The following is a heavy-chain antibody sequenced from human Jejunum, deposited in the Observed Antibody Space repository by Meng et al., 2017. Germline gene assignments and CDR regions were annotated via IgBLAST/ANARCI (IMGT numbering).Heavy chain of an antibody. CDR3: TRGGGRDYGY. CDR2: MSEDGRDN. J-gene: IGHJ4*02. D-gene: IGHD3-16*01. CDR1: GFTFSSYW. Sequence: GESLKISCAASGFTFSSYWMTWVRQAPGKGLEWVATMSEDGRDNYYVDSVKGRFTISRDNAKNSVYLQMNSLRDEDTAVYYCTRGGGRDYGYWGQGTLVTVSS. V-gene: IGHV3-7*01.